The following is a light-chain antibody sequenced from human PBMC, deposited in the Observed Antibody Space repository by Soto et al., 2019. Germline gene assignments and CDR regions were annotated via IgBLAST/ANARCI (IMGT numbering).Light chain of an antibody. CDR2: DSF. CDR1: QNVDKF. J-gene: IGKJ5*01. CDR3: QQRKNWPQIT. Sequence: EIELTQSPATLSLSPGETATLSCRASQNVDKFLAWYQQRPGQPPRLLIFDSFNRATGVPVRFSGSGSGTVFTLTIGSLEPEDSAVYYFQQRKNWPQITVGQWTRLEI. V-gene: IGKV3-11*01.